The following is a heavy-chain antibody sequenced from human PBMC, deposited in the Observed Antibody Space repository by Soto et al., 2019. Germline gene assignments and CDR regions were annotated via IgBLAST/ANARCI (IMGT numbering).Heavy chain of an antibody. V-gene: IGHV3-33*01. D-gene: IGHD2-15*01. J-gene: IGHJ4*02. CDR3: ASEREGAEVVVAPPDY. Sequence: QVQLVESGGGVVQPGRSLRLSCAASGFTFSSYGMHWVRQAPGKGLEWVAVIWYDGSNQYYADSVKGRFTISRDNSKNTRDLQMNSLRVEDKAVYYCASEREGAEVVVAPPDYWGEGTLVVVSS. CDR2: IWYDGSNQ. CDR1: GFTFSSYG.